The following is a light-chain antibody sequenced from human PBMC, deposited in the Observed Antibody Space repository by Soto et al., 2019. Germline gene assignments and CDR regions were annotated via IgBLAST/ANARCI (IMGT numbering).Light chain of an antibody. J-gene: IGKJ2*01. CDR3: QQSYSTPPT. CDR2: GIF. V-gene: IGKV1-39*01. CDR1: QSINTY. Sequence: DIQMTQSPSSLSASVGDRVTITCPASQSINTYLNWYQQKPGKAPKLLIYGIFSLQSGVPSRFSGSGSGTDFTLTISSLQPEDFAIYYCQQSYSTPPTFRQGTKVEIK.